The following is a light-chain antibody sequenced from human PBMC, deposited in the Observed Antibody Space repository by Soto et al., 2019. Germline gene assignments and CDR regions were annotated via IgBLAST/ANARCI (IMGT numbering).Light chain of an antibody. CDR2: EVT. Sequence: SVLTQPASVSGSPGQSITIACTGTSSDVGDYNYVSWYQQHPGKAPKLIIYEVTDRPSGVSNRFSGSKSGNTASLTISGLQAEDEAEYYCSSYTNINTRACVFGTGTKV. J-gene: IGLJ1*01. CDR3: SSYTNINTRACV. CDR1: SSDVGDYNY. V-gene: IGLV2-14*01.